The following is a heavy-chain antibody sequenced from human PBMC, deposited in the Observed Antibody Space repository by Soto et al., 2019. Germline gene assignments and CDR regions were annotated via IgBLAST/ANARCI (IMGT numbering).Heavy chain of an antibody. CDR1: GYTFTSYY. Sequence: ASVKVSCKASGYTFTSYYMHWVRQAPGQGLEWMGIINPSGGSTSYAQKFQGRVTMTRDTSTSTVYMELSSLRSEDTAVYYCARESGRRTYYYDSSGYYDYWGQGTLVTVSS. CDR2: INPSGGST. D-gene: IGHD3-22*01. J-gene: IGHJ4*02. CDR3: ARESGRRTYYYDSSGYYDY. V-gene: IGHV1-46*01.